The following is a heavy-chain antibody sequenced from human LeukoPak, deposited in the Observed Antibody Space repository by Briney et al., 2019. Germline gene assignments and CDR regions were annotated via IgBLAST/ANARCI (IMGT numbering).Heavy chain of an antibody. CDR2: IYSGGST. Sequence: GGSLRLSCAASGFTVSSNYMSWVRQAPGKGLEWVSVIYSGGSTYYADSVKGRFTISRDNSKNTLYLQMNSLRAEDTAVYYCARDRYYDSSGLYYYYGMDVWGQGTTVTVSS. V-gene: IGHV3-53*01. CDR3: ARDRYYDSSGLYYYYGMDV. J-gene: IGHJ6*02. CDR1: GFTVSSNY. D-gene: IGHD3-22*01.